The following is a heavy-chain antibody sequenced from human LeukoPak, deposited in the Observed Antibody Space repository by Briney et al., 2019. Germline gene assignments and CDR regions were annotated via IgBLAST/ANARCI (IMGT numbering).Heavy chain of an antibody. CDR1: GFTFSSYA. CDR3: VRGKSVGGYQPYY. D-gene: IGHD5-12*01. CDR2: ISSSGSTI. Sequence: TGGSLRLSCAASGFTFSSYAMHWVRQAPGKGLEWVSYISSSGSTIYYADSVKGRFTISRDNAKNSMFLQMNSLRAEDTAVYYCVRGKSVGGYQPYYWGQGTLVTVSS. V-gene: IGHV3-48*03. J-gene: IGHJ4*02.